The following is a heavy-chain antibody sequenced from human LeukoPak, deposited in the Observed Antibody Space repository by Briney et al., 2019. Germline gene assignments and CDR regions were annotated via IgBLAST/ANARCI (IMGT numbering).Heavy chain of an antibody. CDR1: GYTFTSYD. CDR3: ARGKQWLVPVSPSYYMDV. J-gene: IGHJ6*03. D-gene: IGHD6-19*01. Sequence: GASVKVSCKASGYTFTSYDINWVRQATGQGLEWMGWMNPNSGNTGYAQKFQGRVTMTRNTSISTAYMELSSLRSEDTAVYYCARGKQWLVPVSPSYYMDVWGKGTTVTISS. CDR2: MNPNSGNT. V-gene: IGHV1-8*01.